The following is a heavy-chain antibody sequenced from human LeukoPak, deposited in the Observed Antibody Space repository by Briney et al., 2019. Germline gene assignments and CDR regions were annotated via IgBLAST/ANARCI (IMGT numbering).Heavy chain of an antibody. CDR3: AKGRWVQPAGYLDF. J-gene: IGHJ4*02. CDR1: GFPFSDSG. Sequence: GGSLQPSCCASGFPFSDSGMYWGRPSPGKGLGWGALILVDGSNKYYADSVKGRFTISRDNSKNTLYLQMNSLRAEDTAVYYCAKGRWVQPAGYLDFSGQGTLVTVSA. CDR2: ILVDGSNK. V-gene: IGHV3-33*06. D-gene: IGHD5-24*01.